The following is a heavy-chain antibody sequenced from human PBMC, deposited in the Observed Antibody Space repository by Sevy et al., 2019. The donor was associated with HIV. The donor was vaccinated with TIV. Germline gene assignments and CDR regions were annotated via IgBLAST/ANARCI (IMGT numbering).Heavy chain of an antibody. CDR3: AKYNNYYYGMDV. D-gene: IGHD1-20*01. V-gene: IGHV3-30*18. Sequence: GGSLRLSCAASGFTFSSYGMHWVRQAPGKGLEWVAVISYDGSKKYYADSVKGRFTISRDNSKNTLYLQMNSLRAEDTAVYYCAKYNNYYYGMDVWGQGTTVTVSS. J-gene: IGHJ6*02. CDR2: ISYDGSKK. CDR1: GFTFSSYG.